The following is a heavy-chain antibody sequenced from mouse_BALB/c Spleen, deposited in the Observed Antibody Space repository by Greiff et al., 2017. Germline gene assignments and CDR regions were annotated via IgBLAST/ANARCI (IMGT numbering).Heavy chain of an antibody. V-gene: IGHV5-17*02. CDR3: ARSGGYYYAMDY. Sequence: EVHLVESGGGLVQPGGSRKLSCAASGFTFSSFGMHWVRQAPEKGLEWVAYISSGSSTIYYADTVKGRFTISRDNPKNTLFLQMTSLRSEDTAMYYCARSGGYYYAMDYWGQGTSVTVSS. D-gene: IGHD3-1*01. CDR1: GFTFSSFG. CDR2: ISSGSSTI. J-gene: IGHJ4*01.